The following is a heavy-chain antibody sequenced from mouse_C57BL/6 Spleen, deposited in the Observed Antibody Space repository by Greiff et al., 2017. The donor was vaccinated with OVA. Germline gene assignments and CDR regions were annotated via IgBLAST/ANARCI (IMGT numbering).Heavy chain of an antibody. D-gene: IGHD3-1*01. V-gene: IGHV1-52*01. CDR1: GYTFTSYW. Sequence: VQLQQPGAELVRPGSSVKLSCKASGYTFTSYWMHWVKQRPIQGLEWIGNIDPSDSETHYNQKFKDKATLTVDKSSSTAYMQLSSLTSEDSAVYYCARGGYEDYAMDYWGQGTSVTVSS. J-gene: IGHJ4*01. CDR2: IDPSDSET. CDR3: ARGGYEDYAMDY.